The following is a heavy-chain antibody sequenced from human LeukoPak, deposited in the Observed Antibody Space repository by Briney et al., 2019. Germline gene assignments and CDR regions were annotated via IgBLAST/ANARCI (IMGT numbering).Heavy chain of an antibody. D-gene: IGHD1-26*01. CDR3: AKELMGATWTGFDI. J-gene: IGHJ3*02. CDR1: GFSFDEYS. CDR2: ISWLGGST. V-gene: IGHV3-43*01. Sequence: GGSLRLSCAASGFSFDEYSMHWVRQGPGKGLEWVSVISWLGGSTDYADSVKGRFTISKDNSKKSLYLQMNSLTTEDTALYYCAKELMGATWTGFDIWGQGTMVTVSS.